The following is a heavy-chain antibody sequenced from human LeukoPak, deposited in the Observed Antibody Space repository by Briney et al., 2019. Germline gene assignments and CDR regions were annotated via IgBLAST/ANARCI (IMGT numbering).Heavy chain of an antibody. Sequence: GRSLRLSCAVSGFTFSSYGMHWVRQAPGKGLEWVAVISYDGSNKYYADSVKGRFTISRDNAKNSLYLQMNSLRAEDTAVYYCARYRGLGGGYYFDYWGQGTLVTVSS. CDR1: GFTFSSYG. J-gene: IGHJ4*02. D-gene: IGHD5-12*01. V-gene: IGHV3-30*03. CDR2: ISYDGSNK. CDR3: ARYRGLGGGYYFDY.